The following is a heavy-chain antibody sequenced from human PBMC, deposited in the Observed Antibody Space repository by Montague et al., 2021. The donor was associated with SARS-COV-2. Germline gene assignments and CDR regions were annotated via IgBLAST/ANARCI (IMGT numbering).Heavy chain of an antibody. CDR3: ARLRDGVVPSPILGIGPYYTYYYMDV. CDR2: INHGGST. CDR1: GGSFSGYY. J-gene: IGHJ6*03. Sequence: SETLSLTCAVHGGSFSGYYWNWIRQPPGKGLEWIGEINHGGSTNYNPSLKNRLTISTDTSKNQFSLKLTSVAATDTAVYYCARLRDGVVPSPILGIGPYYTYYYMDVWGRGTTVTVS. V-gene: IGHV4-34*01. D-gene: IGHD3-10*01.